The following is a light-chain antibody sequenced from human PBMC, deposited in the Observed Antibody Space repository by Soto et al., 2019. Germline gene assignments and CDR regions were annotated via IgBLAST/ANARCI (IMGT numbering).Light chain of an antibody. CDR2: AAS. Sequence: EIVLTQSPGTLSLSPGEGATLSCRASQTVSSSYLAWYQQKPGQAPRLLIYAASSRATGIPDRFSGSGSGTDFTLSVSRLEPEDFAVYYCHQCVNSQCTFGPGTKVD. CDR1: QTVSSSY. V-gene: IGKV3-20*01. J-gene: IGKJ3*01. CDR3: HQCVNSQCT.